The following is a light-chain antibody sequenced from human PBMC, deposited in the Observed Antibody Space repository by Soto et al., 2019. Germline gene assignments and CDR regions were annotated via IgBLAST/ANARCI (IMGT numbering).Light chain of an antibody. CDR1: QSLNSW. CDR3: QHYIGYSGM. V-gene: IGKV1-5*03. J-gene: IGKJ1*01. CDR2: KAS. Sequence: DIQMTQSPSTLSASVGDRVTITCRASQSLNSWLAWYQHKPGKAPKPLIHKASILASGVPSRFSGSDSGAEFNLTISSLQPDDFATYYCQHYIGYSGMFGQGTKVDIK.